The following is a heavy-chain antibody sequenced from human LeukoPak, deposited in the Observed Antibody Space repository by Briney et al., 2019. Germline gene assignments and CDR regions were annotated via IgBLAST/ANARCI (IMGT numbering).Heavy chain of an antibody. J-gene: IGHJ4*02. CDR2: IYYSGST. Sequence: SETLSLTCTVSGGSISSSSYYWGWIRQPPGKGLEWIGSIYYSGSTYYNPSLKSRVTISVDTSKNQFSLKLSSVTAADTAVYYCARRRYSSSWYFDYWGQGTLVTVSS. D-gene: IGHD6-13*01. CDR1: GGSISSSSYY. CDR3: ARRRYSSSWYFDY. V-gene: IGHV4-39*01.